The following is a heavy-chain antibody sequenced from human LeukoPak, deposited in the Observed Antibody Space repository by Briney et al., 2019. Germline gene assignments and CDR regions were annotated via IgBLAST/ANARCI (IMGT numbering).Heavy chain of an antibody. D-gene: IGHD2-15*01. CDR1: GFTFSSYS. J-gene: IGHJ4*02. V-gene: IGHV3-21*01. CDR2: ISSSSSYI. Sequence: GGSLRLPCAASGFTFSSYSMNWVRQAPGKGLEWVSSISSSSSYIYYADSVNGRFTISRDNAKNSLYLQMNSLRAEDTAVYYCARGMVAANYYFDYWGQGTLVTVSS. CDR3: ARGMVAANYYFDY.